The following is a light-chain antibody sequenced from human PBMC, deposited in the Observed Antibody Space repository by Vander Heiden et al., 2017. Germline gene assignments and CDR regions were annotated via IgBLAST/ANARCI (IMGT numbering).Light chain of an antibody. V-gene: IGLV3-1*01. Sequence: SYELTQPPSVSVSPGQTASISCSGDKLGDKYVSWYQQRPGQSPVVVIYQDTKRPSGIPERSSCSKYGTNANLTISGTHASEEAYYYCPKWASSMVVGGGTQLTVL. J-gene: IGLJ2*01. CDR3: PKWASSMV. CDR2: QDT. CDR1: KLGDKY.